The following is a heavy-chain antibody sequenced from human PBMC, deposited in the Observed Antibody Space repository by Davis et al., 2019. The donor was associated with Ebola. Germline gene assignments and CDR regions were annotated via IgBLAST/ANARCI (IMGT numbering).Heavy chain of an antibody. CDR1: GGSISRYY. CDR3: AREGSGWYHRLDF. J-gene: IGHJ4*02. D-gene: IGHD6-19*01. Sequence: SETLSLTCTVPGGSISRYYWSWIRQPPGKALEWIGYIYYTQTINYNPSLKSRVTMSVDTSKNQFSLKMRSVTAADTAVYYCAREGSGWYHRLDFWGQGTLVTVSS. V-gene: IGHV4-59*12. CDR2: IYYTQTI.